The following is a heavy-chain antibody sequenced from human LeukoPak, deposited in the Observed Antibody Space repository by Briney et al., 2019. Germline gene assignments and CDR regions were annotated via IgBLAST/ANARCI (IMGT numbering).Heavy chain of an antibody. V-gene: IGHV3-7*01. J-gene: IGHJ4*02. CDR2: IKEDGSIQ. CDR3: ARDVWTGVAVSDY. CDR1: GFTFSSYW. D-gene: IGHD6-19*01. Sequence: GGSLRLSCVAPGFTFSSYWMTWVRQAPGKGLEWLANIKEDGSIQYYLDSVRGRFTISRDNAKTSVYLQLNSLRADDTAVYYCARDVWTGVAVSDYWGQGTLVTVSS.